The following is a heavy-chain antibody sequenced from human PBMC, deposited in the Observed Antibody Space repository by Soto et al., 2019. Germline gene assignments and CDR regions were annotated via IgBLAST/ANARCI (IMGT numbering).Heavy chain of an antibody. V-gene: IGHV3-74*01. CDR1: GFTLTNYW. CDR3: PRAAPDWFAGDY. J-gene: IGHJ4*02. Sequence: GGSLRLSCVASGFTLTNYWMHWVRQVPGKGLVWVSRISSDGKTTSYADSVKGRFTISRDNAKNTLYLQMNSLRAEDTAVYHLPRAAPDWFAGDYWGQGTLVTVSS. D-gene: IGHD3-9*01. CDR2: ISSDGKTT.